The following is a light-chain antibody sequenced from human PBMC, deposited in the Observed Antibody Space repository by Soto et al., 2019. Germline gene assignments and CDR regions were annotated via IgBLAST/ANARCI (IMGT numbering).Light chain of an antibody. J-gene: IGKJ4*01. CDR2: AAS. CDR3: QQSYKILT. CDR1: DNIGSN. Sequence: DIQLTQSPASLSASVGDRVTITCRASDNIGSNLNWYQHQTGTAPKLLIYAASSLQGGVPSRFSGSGYGTQFTLTISGLQTEGFATYYCQQSYKILTFGGGTWVDI. V-gene: IGKV1-39*01.